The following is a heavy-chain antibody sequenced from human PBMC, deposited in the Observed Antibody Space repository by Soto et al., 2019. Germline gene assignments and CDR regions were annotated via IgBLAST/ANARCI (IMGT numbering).Heavy chain of an antibody. CDR1: GFTFGDYY. CDR3: ARSCSGGSCYQKNAFDI. CDR2: ISSGGSTT. D-gene: IGHD2-15*01. V-gene: IGHV3-11*01. Sequence: GGSLRLSCAASGFTFGDYYMSWIRQAPGKGLERVSYISSGGSTTYYGDSVKGRFTISRDNAKNSLHLQMNSLRGEDTAVYYCARSCSGGSCYQKNAFDIWGQGTMVTVSS. J-gene: IGHJ3*02.